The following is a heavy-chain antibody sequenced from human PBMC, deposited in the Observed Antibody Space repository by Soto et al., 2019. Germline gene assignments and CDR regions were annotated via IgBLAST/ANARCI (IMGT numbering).Heavy chain of an antibody. V-gene: IGHV4-34*01. D-gene: IGHD6-19*01. J-gene: IGHJ4*02. CDR3: ARGSTYGGIAVAGPASFDY. CDR2: INHSGST. CDR1: GGSFSGYY. Sequence: SETLSLTCAFCGGSFSGYYWSWIRQPPGKGLEWIGEINHSGSTNYNPSLKSRVTISVDTSKNQFSLKLSSVTAADTAVYYCARGSTYGGIAVAGPASFDYWGQGTLVTVSS.